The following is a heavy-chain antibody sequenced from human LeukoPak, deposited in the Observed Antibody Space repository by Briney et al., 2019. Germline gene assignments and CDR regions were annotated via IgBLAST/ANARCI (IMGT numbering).Heavy chain of an antibody. Sequence: SETLSLTCTVSGGSISSSSYYWGWIRQPPGKGLEWIGSIYYSGSTYYNPSLKSRVTISVDTSKNQFSLKLSSVTAADTAVYYCARSDDTLASHYYYYYYMDVWGKGTTVTVSS. J-gene: IGHJ6*03. CDR2: IYYSGST. CDR3: ARSDDTLASHYYYYYYMDV. D-gene: IGHD3-9*01. V-gene: IGHV4-39*01. CDR1: GGSISSSSYY.